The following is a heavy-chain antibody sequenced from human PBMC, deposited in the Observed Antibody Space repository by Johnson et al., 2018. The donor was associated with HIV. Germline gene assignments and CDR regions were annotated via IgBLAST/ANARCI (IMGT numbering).Heavy chain of an antibody. Sequence: VQLVESGGGVVQPGRSVRLSCAASGFTFSSYAMHWVRQAPGKGLEWVAVILYDGSNKNYADSVKGRFTISRDNSKNTLYLQMNSLRHEDTAVYYCAKVGAFTFGGVIVLPSVAFDIWGQGTMVTVSS. D-gene: IGHD3-16*02. CDR3: AKVGAFTFGGVIVLPSVAFDI. CDR1: GFTFSSYA. V-gene: IGHV3-30*04. CDR2: ILYDGSNK. J-gene: IGHJ3*02.